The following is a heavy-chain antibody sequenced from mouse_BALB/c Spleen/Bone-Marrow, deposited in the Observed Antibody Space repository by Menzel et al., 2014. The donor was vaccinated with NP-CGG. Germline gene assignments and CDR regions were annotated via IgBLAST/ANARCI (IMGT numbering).Heavy chain of an antibody. J-gene: IGHJ2*01. D-gene: IGHD2-3*01. CDR1: GYTFTDYA. CDR2: ISTYYGDA. V-gene: IGHV1S137*01. Sequence: QVQLQQSGAELVRPGVSVKISCKGSGYTFTDYALHWVKQSHAKSLEWIGIISTYYGDASYNQKFKGKATMTVDKFSSTAYMELARLTSEDSAIYYCARSDGFDYWGQGTTLTVSS. CDR3: ARSDGFDY.